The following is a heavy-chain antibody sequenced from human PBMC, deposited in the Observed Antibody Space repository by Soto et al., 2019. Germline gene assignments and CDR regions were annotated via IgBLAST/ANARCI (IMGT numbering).Heavy chain of an antibody. J-gene: IGHJ4*02. D-gene: IGHD3-10*01. CDR3: TVLLSFGEPGQPFDY. CDR1: GYTFTSYG. Sequence: QVQLVQSGAEVKKPGASVKVSCKASGYTFTSYGISWVRQAPGQGLEWMGWISAYNGNTNYAQKLQGRVTMTKDTSTTTVEIELGGLRSDDTAVYYCTVLLSFGEPGQPFDYWGPGTLVTVSS. V-gene: IGHV1-18*01. CDR2: ISAYNGNT.